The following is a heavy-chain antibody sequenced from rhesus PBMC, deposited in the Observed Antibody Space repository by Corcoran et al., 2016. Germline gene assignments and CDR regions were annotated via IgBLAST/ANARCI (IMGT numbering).Heavy chain of an antibody. D-gene: IGHD6-25*01. J-gene: IGHJ4*01. Sequence: QVQLQESGPAVVKPSETLSLTCAVSGGSISSSNWWSWIRQSPGKGLEGIGGIYGGGGRTEYNPSLNRRVTISKDTSKNQFSLKLSSVTAADTAVYYCARYWYSGSWSPYYFDYWGQGVLVTVSS. V-gene: IGHV4-93*01. CDR1: GGSISSSNW. CDR2: IYGGGGRT. CDR3: ARYWYSGSWSPYYFDY.